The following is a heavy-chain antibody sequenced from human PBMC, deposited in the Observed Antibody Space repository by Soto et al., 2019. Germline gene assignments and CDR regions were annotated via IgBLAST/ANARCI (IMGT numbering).Heavy chain of an antibody. CDR3: ATDREHDAFDI. D-gene: IGHD3-22*01. CDR1: GFTVSSNY. J-gene: IGHJ3*02. Sequence: GGSLRLSCAASGFTVSSNYMSWVRQAPGKGLEWVSVIYSGGSTYYADSVKGRFPISRDNSKNTLYLQMNSLRAEDTAVYYCATDREHDAFDIWGQGTMVTVSS. V-gene: IGHV3-53*01. CDR2: IYSGGST.